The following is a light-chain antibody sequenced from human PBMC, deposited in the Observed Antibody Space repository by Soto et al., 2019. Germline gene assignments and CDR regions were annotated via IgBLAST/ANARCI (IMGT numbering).Light chain of an antibody. CDR3: SANAGSNIYV. Sequence: QSALTQPPSASGSPGQSVTISCTGTSSDVGGYNYVSWYQQHPGKAPKLMIYEVSKRPSGVPDRFSGSKSGNTASLTVSGLQAYDEDDYYSSANAGSNIYVVGTGTKVPV. CDR1: SSDVGGYNY. V-gene: IGLV2-8*01. CDR2: EVS. J-gene: IGLJ1*01.